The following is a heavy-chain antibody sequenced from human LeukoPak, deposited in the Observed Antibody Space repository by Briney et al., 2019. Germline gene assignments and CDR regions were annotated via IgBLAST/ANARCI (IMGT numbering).Heavy chain of an antibody. D-gene: IGHD3-16*01. CDR1: GITLSSYG. CDR2: ISRSGDYT. V-gene: IGHV3-23*01. J-gene: IGHJ4*02. Sequence: GGSLRLSCAVSGITLSSYGMSWVRQAPGKGLEWVSAISRSGDYTYYADSVRGRFTISRDNSKNTLYLQLSSLRAEDTAVYYCAKLPTSGGDYVYMDYWGQGTLVTVSS. CDR3: AKLPTSGGDYVYMDY.